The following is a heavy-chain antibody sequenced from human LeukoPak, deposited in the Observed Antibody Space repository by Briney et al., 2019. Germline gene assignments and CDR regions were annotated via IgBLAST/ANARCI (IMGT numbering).Heavy chain of an antibody. CDR2: INPNSGGT. D-gene: IGHD4-17*01. CDR3: AKSDYGDYVDY. CDR1: GYTFTGYY. V-gene: IGHV1-2*02. J-gene: IGHJ4*02. Sequence: ASVKVSCKASGYTFTGYYMHWVRQAPGQGLEWMGWINPNSGGTNYAQKFQGRVAMTRDTSISAAYMELSRLRSDDTAVYYCAKSDYGDYVDYWGQGTLVTVSS.